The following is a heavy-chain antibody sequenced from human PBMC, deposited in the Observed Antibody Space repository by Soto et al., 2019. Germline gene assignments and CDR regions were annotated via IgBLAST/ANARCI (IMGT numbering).Heavy chain of an antibody. D-gene: IGHD5-18*01. CDR1: GGTFSSYA. Sequence: SVKVSCKASGGTFSSYAISWVRQAPGQGLEWMGGIIPIFGTANYAQKFQGRVTITADESTSTAYMELSSLRSEDTAVYYCARESPGLLNYYYYGMDVWGQGTTVTVS. CDR3: ARESPGLLNYYYYGMDV. CDR2: IIPIFGTA. J-gene: IGHJ6*02. V-gene: IGHV1-69*13.